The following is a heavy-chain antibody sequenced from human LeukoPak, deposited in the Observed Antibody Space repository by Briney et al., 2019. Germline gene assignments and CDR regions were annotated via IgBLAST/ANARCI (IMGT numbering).Heavy chain of an antibody. CDR2: INPNSGAT. D-gene: IGHD3-22*01. CDR3: ARESVFYDSSGYYSGFDN. CDR1: GYTFTGNF. Sequence: ASVKVSCKAPGYTFTGNFLHWVRQAPGQGLEWMGRINPNSGATQYRQKFQGRVTMTRDTSISTAYLELSRVTSDDTALYYCARESVFYDSSGYYSGFDNWGQGTLVTVSS. V-gene: IGHV1-2*06. J-gene: IGHJ4*02.